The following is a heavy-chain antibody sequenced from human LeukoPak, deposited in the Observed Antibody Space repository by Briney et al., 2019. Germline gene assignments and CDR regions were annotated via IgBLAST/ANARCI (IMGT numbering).Heavy chain of an antibody. CDR2: INSDGSTT. Sequence: PGGSLRLSCAAYGFTFSSYWMHWVRQAPGKGLVWVSRINSDGSTTSYADSVKGRFTISRDNAKNTMYLEMDSLKPEDTAVYYRARVGRSCSVGNCYLAFWRQGTLVSVSS. CDR1: GFTFSSYW. D-gene: IGHD2-15*01. V-gene: IGHV3-74*01. CDR3: ARVGRSCSVGNCYLAF. J-gene: IGHJ4*02.